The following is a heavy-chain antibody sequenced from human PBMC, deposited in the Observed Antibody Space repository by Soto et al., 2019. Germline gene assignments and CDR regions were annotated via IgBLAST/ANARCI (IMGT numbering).Heavy chain of an antibody. J-gene: IGHJ4*02. CDR2: MQPSTGRT. D-gene: IGHD1-26*01. Sequence: ASVKVSCKASGYSFTSLDINWVRQTAGQGLEWMGWMQPSTGRTGYAQKFQGRVTMTRDTSINTAYMELTTLTSDDTAFYYCARGVSAGVDYWRQGTLVTVSS. CDR3: ARGVSAGVDY. CDR1: GYSFTSLD. V-gene: IGHV1-8*01.